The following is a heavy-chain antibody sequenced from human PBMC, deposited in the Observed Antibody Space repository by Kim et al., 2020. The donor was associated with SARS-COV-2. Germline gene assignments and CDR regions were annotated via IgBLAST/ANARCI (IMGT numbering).Heavy chain of an antibody. J-gene: IGHJ4*02. CDR3: ARHGGSYYRPTANDY. CDR2: IDPSDSYT. CDR1: GYSFTSYW. Sequence: GESLKISCKGSGYSFTSYWISWVRQMPGKGLEWMGRIDPSDSYTNYSPSFQGHVTISADKSISTAYLQWSSLKASDTAMYYCARHGGSYYRPTANDYWGQGTLVTVSS. V-gene: IGHV5-10-1*01. D-gene: IGHD1-26*01.